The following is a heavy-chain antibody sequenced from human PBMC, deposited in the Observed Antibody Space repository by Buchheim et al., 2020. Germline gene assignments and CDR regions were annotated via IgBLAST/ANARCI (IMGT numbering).Heavy chain of an antibody. J-gene: IGHJ4*02. Sequence: QVQLQESGPGLVKPSETLSLTCTVSGGSVSSGSYYWSWIRQPPGKGLEWIGYIYYSGSTNYNPSLKSRVTISVDTSKNQFSLKLSSVTAADTAVYYCARDHRVVRGVTDYYFDYWGQGTL. CDR3: ARDHRVVRGVTDYYFDY. V-gene: IGHV4-61*01. CDR1: GGSVSSGSYY. CDR2: IYYSGST. D-gene: IGHD3-10*01.